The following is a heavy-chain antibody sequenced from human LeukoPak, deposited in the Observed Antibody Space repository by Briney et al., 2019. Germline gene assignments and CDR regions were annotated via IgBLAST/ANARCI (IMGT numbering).Heavy chain of an antibody. CDR2: INPNSGGT. Sequence: GASVKVSCKASGHTFTCYYMHWVRQAPGQGLEWMGRINPNSGGTNYAQKFQGRVTMTRDRSISTAYMELSRLRSNDTAVYYCARGYSYGFDYWGQGTLVTVSS. V-gene: IGHV1-2*06. CDR1: GHTFTCYY. D-gene: IGHD5-18*01. CDR3: ARGYSYGFDY. J-gene: IGHJ4*02.